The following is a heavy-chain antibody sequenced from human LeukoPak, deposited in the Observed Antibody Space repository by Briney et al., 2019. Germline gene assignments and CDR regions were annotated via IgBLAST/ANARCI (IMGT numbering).Heavy chain of an antibody. CDR3: AKVPYDSSGYYYFDY. V-gene: IGHV3-23*01. D-gene: IGHD3-22*01. J-gene: IGHJ4*02. Sequence: PGGSLRLSCATSGFTFSSYVMSWVRQAPGKGLEWVSAIRGSGGSTYYADSVKGRFIISRDNSKNTLYLQMNSLRAEDTAVYYCAKVPYDSSGYYYFDYWGQGTLVTVSS. CDR2: IRGSGGST. CDR1: GFTFSSYV.